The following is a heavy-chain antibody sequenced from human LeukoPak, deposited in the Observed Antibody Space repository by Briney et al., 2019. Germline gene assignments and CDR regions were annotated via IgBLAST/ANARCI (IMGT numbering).Heavy chain of an antibody. V-gene: IGHV5-51*01. J-gene: IGHJ1*01. CDR1: GYNFTIYW. Sequence: GESLKISCKASGYNFTIYWTGWVRQMPGKGQEWIGDIYPGDSDTRYSPSFQGQVTISVDKSNSTAYLQWSSLKASDTAMYYCARRDYTSGRTYFHHWGQGTLVTVSS. CDR3: ARRDYTSGRTYFHH. D-gene: IGHD6-19*01. CDR2: IYPGDSDT.